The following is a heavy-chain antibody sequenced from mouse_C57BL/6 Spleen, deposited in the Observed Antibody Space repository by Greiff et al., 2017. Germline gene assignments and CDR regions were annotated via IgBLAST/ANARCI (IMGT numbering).Heavy chain of an antibody. D-gene: IGHD2-1*01. J-gene: IGHJ4*01. CDR2: IDPSDSYT. V-gene: IGHV1-69*01. CDR3: ARFFSYGNWGAMDY. CDR1: GYTFTSYW. Sequence: QVQLQQPGAELVMPGASVKLSCKASGYTFTSYWMHWVKQRPGQGLEWIGEIDPSDSYTNYNQQFKGKSTLTVDKSSSTAYMQLSSLTSEDSAVYYCARFFSYGNWGAMDYWGQGTSGTVSS.